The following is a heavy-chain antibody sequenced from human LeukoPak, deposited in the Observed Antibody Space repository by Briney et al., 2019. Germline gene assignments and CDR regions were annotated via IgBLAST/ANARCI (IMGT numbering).Heavy chain of an antibody. D-gene: IGHD6-13*01. V-gene: IGHV4-59*11. CDR1: GASINSHY. CDR2: VFNGGSA. Sequence: SETLSLTCSVSGASINSHYWSWIRQSPGKGLEWIGYVFNGGSANYNPSLKSRVTMSLDTSRDQFSLRLTSVTAADTAIYYCASRPAGTTWYGVFDYWSQGTLVTVSS. CDR3: ASRPAGTTWYGVFDY. J-gene: IGHJ4*02.